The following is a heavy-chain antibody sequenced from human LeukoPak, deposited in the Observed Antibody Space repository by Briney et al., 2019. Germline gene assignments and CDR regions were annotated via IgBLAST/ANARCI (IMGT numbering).Heavy chain of an antibody. D-gene: IGHD3-3*01. CDR3: AREGGFYRPLDY. CDR1: GGSVTSTNW. CDR2: VHLDGRT. V-gene: IGHV4-4*02. Sequence: SQTLSLTCGVSGGSVTSTNWWTWVRQPPGKGLEWIGEVHLDGRTNYNPSLKSRLTMSVDLSENHISLKLTSVTAADTAVYYCAREGGFYRPLDYSGQGTLVTVSS. J-gene: IGHJ4*02.